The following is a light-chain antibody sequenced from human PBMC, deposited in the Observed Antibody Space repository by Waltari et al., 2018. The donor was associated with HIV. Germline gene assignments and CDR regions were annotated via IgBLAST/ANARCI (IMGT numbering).Light chain of an antibody. CDR2: EVS. Sequence: QSALTQPASVSGSPGQSITISCTGTSSDVGGYNYVSWYQHHTGNAPKRSIYEVSYRRSGVSDSFSGAKSGNPASLTISGLQAEDETDYYCSSYTSSSTWVFGGGTKLTVL. CDR3: SSYTSSSTWV. CDR1: SSDVGGYNY. V-gene: IGLV2-14*01. J-gene: IGLJ3*02.